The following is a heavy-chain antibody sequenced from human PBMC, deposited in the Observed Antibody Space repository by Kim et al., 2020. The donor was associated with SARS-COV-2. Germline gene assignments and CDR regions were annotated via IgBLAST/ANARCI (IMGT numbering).Heavy chain of an antibody. D-gene: IGHD2-21*01. J-gene: IGHJ3*01. CDR3: ARPVINGLFHFDA. CDR1: GSSIGIHYY. CDR2: ISHDGHL. Sequence: SETLSLTCTVSGSSIGIHYYWAWVRQPPGRGLEWIGSISHDGHLYSSPSLQSRLAMSVDASKRQFFVNLTSVTASDTALYFCARPVINGLFHFDALGRG. V-gene: IGHV4-38-2*02.